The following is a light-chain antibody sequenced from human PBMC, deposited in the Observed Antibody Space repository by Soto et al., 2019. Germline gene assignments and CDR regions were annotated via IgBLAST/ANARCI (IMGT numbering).Light chain of an antibody. CDR1: SSDVGGYSY. J-gene: IGLJ1*01. CDR2: AVN. Sequence: QSALTQPPSVSGSPGQSVTISCTGTSSDVGGYSYVSWYQQHPGKAPKLMIFAVNKRPSGVPDRFSGSKSGNTASLTISGLQAEDEADYYCCSYAGSYTRYVFGTGTKVTVL. V-gene: IGLV2-11*01. CDR3: CSYAGSYTRYV.